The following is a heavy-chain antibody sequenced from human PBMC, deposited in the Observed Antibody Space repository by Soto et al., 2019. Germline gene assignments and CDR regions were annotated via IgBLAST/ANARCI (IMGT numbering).Heavy chain of an antibody. CDR3: TRHKSYCSGWQDAFDI. Sequence: GSLRLSCAASGFTFSGSAMHWVRQASGKGLEWVGRIRSKANSYATAYAASVKGRFTISRDDSKNTAYLQMNSLKTEDTAVYYCTRHKSYCSGWQDAFDIWGQGTMVTVSS. D-gene: IGHD6-19*01. J-gene: IGHJ3*02. CDR2: IRSKANSYAT. CDR1: GFTFSGSA. V-gene: IGHV3-73*01.